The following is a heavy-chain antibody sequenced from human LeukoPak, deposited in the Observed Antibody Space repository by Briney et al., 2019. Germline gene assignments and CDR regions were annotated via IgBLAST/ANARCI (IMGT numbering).Heavy chain of an antibody. D-gene: IGHD6-19*01. CDR1: GYTFTGYY. J-gene: IGHJ4*02. CDR3: ARGLEQWLVQDY. Sequence: GASVKVSCKASGYTFTGYYIHWVRQAPGQGLEWMGGIIPIFGTANYAQKFQGRVTITADESTSTAYMELSSLRSEDTAVYYCARGLEQWLVQDYWGQGTLVTVSS. CDR2: IIPIFGTA. V-gene: IGHV1-69*13.